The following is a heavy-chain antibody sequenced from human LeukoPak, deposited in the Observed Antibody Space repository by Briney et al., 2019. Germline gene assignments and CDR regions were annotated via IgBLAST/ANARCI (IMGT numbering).Heavy chain of an antibody. CDR2: INWNGGST. D-gene: IGHD6-19*01. V-gene: IGHV3-20*04. CDR1: GFTFDHYG. J-gene: IGHJ4*02. CDR3: ARVSGYSSGWFDY. Sequence: GGSLRLSCAASGFTFDHYGMSWVRQAPGKGLEWFSAINWNGGSTGYADSVKGRFTISRDNAKNSLYLQMNSLRAEDTALYYCARVSGYSSGWFDYWGQGTMVTVSS.